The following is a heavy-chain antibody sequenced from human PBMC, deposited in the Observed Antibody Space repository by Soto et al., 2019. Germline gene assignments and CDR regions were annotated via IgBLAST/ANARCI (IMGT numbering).Heavy chain of an antibody. V-gene: IGHV1-3*01. Sequence: GAPVEVSWKASGYTFSSYSMRWGRQAPGQRLEWMGWINAGYGNTKSSQKFQDRVTISRDTSASTAYMELTSLRSEDTAVYYCARDTGDGTFDFWGQGTLVTVSS. J-gene: IGHJ4*02. D-gene: IGHD7-27*01. CDR3: ARDTGDGTFDF. CDR2: INAGYGNT. CDR1: GYTFSSYS.